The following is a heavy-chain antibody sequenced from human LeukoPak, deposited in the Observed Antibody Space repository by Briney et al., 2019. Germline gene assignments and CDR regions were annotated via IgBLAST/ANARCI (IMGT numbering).Heavy chain of an antibody. Sequence: GGSLRLSCAASGFTFSSYAMSWVRQAPGKGLEWVSAISGSGGSTYYADSVKGRFTISRDNAKNTLYLQMNSLRAEDTAVYYCAKDQGHYDSSGYHDYWGQGTLVTVSS. D-gene: IGHD3-22*01. CDR2: ISGSGGST. J-gene: IGHJ4*02. CDR1: GFTFSSYA. V-gene: IGHV3-23*01. CDR3: AKDQGHYDSSGYHDY.